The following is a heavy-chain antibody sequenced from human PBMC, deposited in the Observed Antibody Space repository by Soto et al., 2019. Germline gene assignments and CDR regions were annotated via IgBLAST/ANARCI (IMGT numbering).Heavy chain of an antibody. D-gene: IGHD6-13*01. CDR3: ARVRSAAGNYYYFYMDV. CDR2: IYYSGST. V-gene: IGHV4-31*03. Sequence: QVQLQESGPGLVKPSQTLSLTCTVSGGSISSGGYYWSWIRQHPGKGLEWIGYIYYSGSTYYNTSLKSRVTISVDTSKNQCSLKLSSVTAADTAVYYCARVRSAAGNYYYFYMDVWGKGTTVSVSS. CDR1: GGSISSGGYY. J-gene: IGHJ6*03.